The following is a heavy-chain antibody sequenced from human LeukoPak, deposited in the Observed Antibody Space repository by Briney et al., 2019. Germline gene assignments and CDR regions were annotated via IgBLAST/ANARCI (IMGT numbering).Heavy chain of an antibody. J-gene: IGHJ4*02. D-gene: IGHD6-13*01. CDR1: GESFSGYY. CDR2: VNHSGST. Sequence: PSETLSLTCAVYGESFSGYYWSWIRQPPGKGLEWLGEVNHSGSTNYNPSLKSRVTISVDTSKNQFSLKLSSVTAADTGVYYYARAEITAAGVPFDYWGQGTLVTVSS. CDR3: ARAEITAAGVPFDY. V-gene: IGHV4-34*01.